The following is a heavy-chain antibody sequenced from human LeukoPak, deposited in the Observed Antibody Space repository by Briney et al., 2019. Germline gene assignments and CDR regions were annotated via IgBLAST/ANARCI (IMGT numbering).Heavy chain of an antibody. Sequence: VASVKVSCKVSGYTLTELSMHWVRQAPGKGLEWMGGFDPVDGETIYAQKFQGRVTMTEDTSTDTAYMELNSLRSEDTALYYCATYSGYALHDAFDIWGQGTMVTVSS. J-gene: IGHJ3*02. V-gene: IGHV1-24*01. CDR1: GYTLTELS. CDR2: FDPVDGET. D-gene: IGHD5-12*01. CDR3: ATYSGYALHDAFDI.